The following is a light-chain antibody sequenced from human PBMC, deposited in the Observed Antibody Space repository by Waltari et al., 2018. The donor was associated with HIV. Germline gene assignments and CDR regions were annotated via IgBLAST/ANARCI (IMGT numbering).Light chain of an antibody. CDR2: DNN. Sequence: QSVLTQPPSVSAAPGQTVTMSCSGPSPDLGPPYVSWYQHVPGMTPKLLIHDNNKRPSGIPDRFSGSKSGTSATLGITGLQTGDEADYYCGTWDGSLSGVVFGGGTKLTVL. CDR3: GTWDGSLSGVV. CDR1: SPDLGPPY. V-gene: IGLV1-51*01. J-gene: IGLJ2*01.